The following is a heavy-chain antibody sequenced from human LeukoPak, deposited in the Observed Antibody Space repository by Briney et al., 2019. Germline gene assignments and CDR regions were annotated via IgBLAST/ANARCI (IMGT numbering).Heavy chain of an antibody. J-gene: IGHJ4*02. Sequence: GGSLRLSCAASGFTFSSYAMSWVRQAPGKGLEWVSAISGSGGSTYYADSVKGRFTISRDNSKNTLYLQMNSLRAEDTAVYYCARYSSWYGVVDYWGQGTLVTVSS. CDR2: ISGSGGST. V-gene: IGHV3-23*01. CDR1: GFTFSSYA. D-gene: IGHD6-13*01. CDR3: ARYSSWYGVVDY.